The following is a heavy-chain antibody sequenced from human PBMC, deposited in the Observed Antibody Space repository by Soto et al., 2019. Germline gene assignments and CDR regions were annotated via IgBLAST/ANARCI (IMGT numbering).Heavy chain of an antibody. CDR3: ASSEVTQSWDN. Sequence: EVQLVESGGGLVQPGGSLRLSCTASGFPFRIFWMSWVRQAPGRGLEWVANIKEDGSQKYYVDSVKSRFTISRDNGRNSVYLHMSSLRAEDTAVYYCASSEVTQSWDNWGQGTLVTVSS. CDR2: IKEDGSQK. J-gene: IGHJ4*02. CDR1: GFPFRIFW. D-gene: IGHD4-4*01. V-gene: IGHV3-7*02.